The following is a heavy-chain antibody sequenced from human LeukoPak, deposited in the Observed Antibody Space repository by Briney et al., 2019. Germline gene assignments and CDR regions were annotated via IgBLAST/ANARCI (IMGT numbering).Heavy chain of an antibody. J-gene: IGHJ3*02. CDR1: GFTASSNY. D-gene: IGHD3-10*01. CDR2: IYSGGST. Sequence: GGSLRLSCAASGFTASSNYMSWVRQAPGKGLEWVSVIYSGGSTYYADSVKGRFTISRDNSKNTLYLQMNSLRAEDTAVYYCARTWFGELYDAFDIWGQGTMVTVSS. V-gene: IGHV3-53*01. CDR3: ARTWFGELYDAFDI.